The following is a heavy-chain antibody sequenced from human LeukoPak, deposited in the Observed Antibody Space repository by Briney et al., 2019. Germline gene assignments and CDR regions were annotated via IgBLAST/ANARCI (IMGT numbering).Heavy chain of an antibody. D-gene: IGHD1-26*01. CDR2: SGNT. Sequence: SETLSLTCTVSGGSINSYYWSWIRQPPGKGLEWIGYSGNTIYNPSLKSRVTISVDTSKNQFSLNLSSVTPADSAVYYCARVRSGSYLYFDYWGQGTLVTVSS. J-gene: IGHJ4*02. CDR3: ARVRSGSYLYFDY. CDR1: GGSINSYY. V-gene: IGHV4-59*01.